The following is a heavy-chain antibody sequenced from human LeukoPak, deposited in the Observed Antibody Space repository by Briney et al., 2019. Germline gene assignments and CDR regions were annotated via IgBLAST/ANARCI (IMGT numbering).Heavy chain of an antibody. CDR2: IWYDGSNK. V-gene: IGHV3-33*01. Sequence: PGGSLRLSCAASGFTFSTYAMHWVRQAPGKGVEGVAVIWYDGSNKYYGDCVKGRLTIYRDNSKNTLFLQMNSLRSEDTAVYYCAREADCSGGGCYRGAFDIWGQGTMVAVSS. J-gene: IGHJ3*02. CDR1: GFTFSTYA. CDR3: AREADCSGGGCYRGAFDI. D-gene: IGHD2-15*01.